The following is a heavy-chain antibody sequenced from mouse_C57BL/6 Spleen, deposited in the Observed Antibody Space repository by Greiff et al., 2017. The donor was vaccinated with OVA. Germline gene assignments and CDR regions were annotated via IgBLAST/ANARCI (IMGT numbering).Heavy chain of an antibody. V-gene: IGHV5-17*01. CDR3: ARGDWDYPSVGY. Sequence: EVQLVESGGGLVKPGGSLKLSCAASGFTFSDYGMHWVRQAPEKGLEWVAYISSGSSTISYVDTVKGRFTISRANAKKNLFLQMTSLRSEDTAMYFCARGDWDYPSVGYWGQGALVTVSP. J-gene: IGHJ3*01. CDR2: ISSGSSTI. CDR1: GFTFSDYG. D-gene: IGHD2-4*01.